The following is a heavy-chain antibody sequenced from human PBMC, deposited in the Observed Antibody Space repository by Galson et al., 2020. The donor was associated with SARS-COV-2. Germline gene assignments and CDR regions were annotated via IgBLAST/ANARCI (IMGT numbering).Heavy chain of an antibody. CDR2: TYYRSKWYN. J-gene: IGHJ6*02. CDR1: GDSVSSNSAA. Sequence: SQTLSLTCAISGDSVSSNSAAWNWIRQSPSRGLEWLGRTYYRSKWYNDYAVSVKSRITINPDTSKNQFSLQLNSVTPEDTAVYYCARGARVGTVIAYYYYGMDVWGQGTTVTVSS. CDR3: ARGARVGTVIAYYYYGMDV. D-gene: IGHD2-21*01. V-gene: IGHV6-1*01.